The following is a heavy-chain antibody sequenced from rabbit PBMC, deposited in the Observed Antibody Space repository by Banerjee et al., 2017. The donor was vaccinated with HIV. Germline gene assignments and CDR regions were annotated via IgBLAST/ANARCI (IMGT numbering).Heavy chain of an antibody. Sequence: QLKESGGGLVQPGGSLKLSCKASGFDFSSYYMSWVRQAPGKGLERIGYIDPVFGSTYYASWVNGRFTISSHNAQNTLYLQLNSLTAADTATYFCARVAYTSRNLWGPGTLVTVS. CDR3: ARVAYTSRNL. CDR2: IDPVFGST. V-gene: IGHV1S7*01. CDR1: GFDFSSYY. J-gene: IGHJ6*01. D-gene: IGHD1-1*01.